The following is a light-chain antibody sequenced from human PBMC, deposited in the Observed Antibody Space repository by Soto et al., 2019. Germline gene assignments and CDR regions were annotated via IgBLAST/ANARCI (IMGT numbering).Light chain of an antibody. Sequence: AIQMTQSPSSLSASVGDRITITCRASQGVGHDLGWFQQKPGKVPNLLIYAASTLHSGVSSRFSGSGSGTDFTLTISSLQPEDSATSYCLLDFNYQLTFGGGTRVEIK. CDR3: LLDFNYQLT. V-gene: IGKV1-6*01. CDR1: QGVGHD. J-gene: IGKJ4*01. CDR2: AAS.